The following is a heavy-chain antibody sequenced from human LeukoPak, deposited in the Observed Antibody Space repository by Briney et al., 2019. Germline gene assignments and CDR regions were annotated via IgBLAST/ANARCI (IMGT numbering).Heavy chain of an antibody. D-gene: IGHD6-6*01. Sequence: QAGGSLRLSCAASGFTFSSYAMSWVRQAPGKGLEWVSAISGSGGSTYYADSVKGRFTISRDNSKNTLYLQMNSLRAEDTAVYYCARDLVGGSSSGSDAFDIWGQGTMVTVSS. CDR2: ISGSGGST. CDR1: GFTFSSYA. CDR3: ARDLVGGSSSGSDAFDI. J-gene: IGHJ3*02. V-gene: IGHV3-23*01.